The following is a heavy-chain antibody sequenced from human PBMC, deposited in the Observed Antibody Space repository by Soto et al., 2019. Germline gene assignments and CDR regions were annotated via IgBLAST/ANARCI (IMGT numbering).Heavy chain of an antibody. V-gene: IGHV3-23*01. CDR2: ISGSGGST. CDR3: AKDSGSGYGSGSYYWRPKGGYFDY. CDR1: GFTFSSYA. J-gene: IGHJ4*02. Sequence: EVQLLESGGGLVQPGGSLRLSCAASGFTFSSYAMSWVRQAPGKGLEWVSAISGSGGSTYYADSVKGRFTISRDNSKNTLYLQMNSLRAEDTAVYYCAKDSGSGYGSGSYYWRPKGGYFDYWGQGTLVTVSS. D-gene: IGHD3-10*01.